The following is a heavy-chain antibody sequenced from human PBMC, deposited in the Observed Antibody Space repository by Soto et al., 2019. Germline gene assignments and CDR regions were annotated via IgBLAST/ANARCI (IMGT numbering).Heavy chain of an antibody. CDR3: GRGSGRGDY. D-gene: IGHD6-25*01. CDR1: GGSISSFY. CDR2: IYSGGRD. Sequence: PSETLSLPCTVSGGSISSFYWSWIRQPAGKGLEWLGRIYSGGRDNYNPSLKSRVTMSVDTSKNQFSLRLSSVTAADTAMYYCGRGSGRGDYWGQGTGVTGFS. J-gene: IGHJ4*02. V-gene: IGHV4-4*07.